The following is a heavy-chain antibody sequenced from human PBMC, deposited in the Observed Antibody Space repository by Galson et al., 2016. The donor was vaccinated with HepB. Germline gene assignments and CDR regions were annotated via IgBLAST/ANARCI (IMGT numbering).Heavy chain of an antibody. Sequence: LRLSCAASGFTFSSYGMHWVRQAPGKGLEWVAVISYDGSNKYYADSVKGRFTISRDKSKNTLYLQMNSLRPEDTAVYYCARVAPRLPYGEIDYWGQGTLVTVSS. CDR3: ARVAPRLPYGEIDY. D-gene: IGHD4-17*01. CDR1: GFTFSSYG. CDR2: ISYDGSNK. V-gene: IGHV3-30*03. J-gene: IGHJ4*02.